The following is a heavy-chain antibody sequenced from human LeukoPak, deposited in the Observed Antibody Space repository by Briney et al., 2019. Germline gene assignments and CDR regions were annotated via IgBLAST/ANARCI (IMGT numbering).Heavy chain of an antibody. CDR1: GFTFSSYA. Sequence: PGGSLRLSCAASGFTFSSYAMSWARQAPGKGLEWVSAIYGSGDTTYYADSVKGRFTVSRDNSKNNLYLQMDGLRAEDTAVYYCAKMAGMTRQVYYMDVWGKGATVTVSS. CDR3: AKMAGMTRQVYYMDV. D-gene: IGHD5-24*01. CDR2: IYGSGDTT. J-gene: IGHJ6*03. V-gene: IGHV3-23*01.